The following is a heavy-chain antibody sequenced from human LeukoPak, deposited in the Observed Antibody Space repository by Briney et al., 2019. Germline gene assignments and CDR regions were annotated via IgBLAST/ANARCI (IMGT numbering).Heavy chain of an antibody. Sequence: PGGSLRLSCAASGFTFSSYAMSWVRQAPGKGLEWVSAISGSGGSTYYADSVKGRFTISRVNSKNSLSLQMNNLRGEDTALYYCAKFYAPSGGNSGWPWVIDNWGQGTLVTVSP. V-gene: IGHV3-23*01. CDR1: GFTFSSYA. J-gene: IGHJ4*02. CDR3: AKFYAPSGGNSGWPWVIDN. CDR2: ISGSGGST. D-gene: IGHD6-25*01.